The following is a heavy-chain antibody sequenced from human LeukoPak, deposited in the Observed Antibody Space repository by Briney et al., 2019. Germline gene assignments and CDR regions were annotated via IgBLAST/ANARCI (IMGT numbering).Heavy chain of an antibody. CDR3: AKDQGVPSSGWYADVYFQH. J-gene: IGHJ1*01. Sequence: GGSLRLSCAASGFTFSSYAMSWVRQAPGKGLEWVSAISGSGGSTYYADSVEGRFTISRDNSKNTLYLQMNSLRAEDTAVYYCAKDQGVPSSGWYADVYFQHWGQGTLVTVSS. CDR2: ISGSGGST. CDR1: GFTFSSYA. V-gene: IGHV3-23*01. D-gene: IGHD6-19*01.